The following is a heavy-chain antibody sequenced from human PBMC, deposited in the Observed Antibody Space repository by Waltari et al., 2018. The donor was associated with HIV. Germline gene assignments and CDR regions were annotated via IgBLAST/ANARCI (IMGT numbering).Heavy chain of an antibody. CDR2: INHSGGT. Sequence: QVQLQQWGAGLVKPSETLSLTCAVYGGSFSGYYWNWIRQPPGKGLEWIGEINHSGGTNYNPSLKSRVTISLDTSKNQFSLRLTSVTAADTAVYFCARGYPEFLEWVFPNYWGQGTLVTVSS. CDR1: GGSFSGYY. J-gene: IGHJ4*02. V-gene: IGHV4-34*01. D-gene: IGHD3-3*01. CDR3: ARGYPEFLEWVFPNY.